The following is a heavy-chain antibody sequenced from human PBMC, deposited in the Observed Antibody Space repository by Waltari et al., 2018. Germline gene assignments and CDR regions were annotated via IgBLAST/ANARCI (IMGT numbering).Heavy chain of an antibody. CDR1: GFTFSSYA. CDR3: ARDPPSIAAAGKVDWFDP. J-gene: IGHJ5*02. V-gene: IGHV3-30*07. Sequence: QVQLVESGGGVVQPGRSLRLSCAASGFTFSSYAMHWVRQAPGKGLEWVAVISYDGSNKYDADSVKGRFTISRDNSKNTLYLQMNSLRAEDTAVYYCARDPPSIAAAGKVDWFDPWGQGTLVTVSS. D-gene: IGHD6-13*01. CDR2: ISYDGSNK.